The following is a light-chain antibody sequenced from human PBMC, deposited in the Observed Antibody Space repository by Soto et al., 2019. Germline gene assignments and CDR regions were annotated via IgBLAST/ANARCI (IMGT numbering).Light chain of an antibody. CDR3: QQSYSTTWT. CDR2: AAS. V-gene: IGKV1-39*01. J-gene: IGKJ1*01. CDR1: QSISGY. Sequence: DIQMTPSPSSLSASVGDRVTITCRASQSISGYLNWYQQKPGKAPKLLIYAASSLQSGVPSRFSGSGSGTDFTLTISNMQPDDFATYYCQQSYSTTWTFGQGTRWIS.